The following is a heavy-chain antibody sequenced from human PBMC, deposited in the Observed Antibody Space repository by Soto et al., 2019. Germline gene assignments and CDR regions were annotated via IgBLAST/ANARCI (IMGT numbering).Heavy chain of an antibody. D-gene: IGHD4-17*01. CDR1: GFTFSRYA. CDR3: ARPRMTTTTRYHGMDV. CDR2: VSFDGSNE. J-gene: IGHJ6*02. V-gene: IGHV3-30-3*01. Sequence: SLRLSCSASGFTFSRYAMHWVRQAPGEGLDWVAVVSFDGSNEYYAESVRGRFTISRDTSKNTLYLQMNSLRPEDTAVYFCARPRMTTTTRYHGMDVWGRGTTVTVSS.